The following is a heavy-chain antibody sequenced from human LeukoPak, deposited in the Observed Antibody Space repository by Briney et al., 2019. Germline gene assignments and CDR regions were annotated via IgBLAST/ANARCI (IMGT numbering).Heavy chain of an antibody. CDR2: IYYSGST. J-gene: IGHJ4*02. V-gene: IGHV4-30-4*01. CDR1: GGSISSGDYY. Sequence: SQTLSLTCTVSGGSISSGDYYWSWIRQPPGKGLEWIGYIYYSGSTYYNPSLKSRVTISVDTSKNQFSLKLSSVTAADTAVYDCGRWMGSCRGYSYSYYVDDWGQGTLVTVSS. CDR3: GRWMGSCRGYSYSYYVDD. D-gene: IGHD5-18*01.